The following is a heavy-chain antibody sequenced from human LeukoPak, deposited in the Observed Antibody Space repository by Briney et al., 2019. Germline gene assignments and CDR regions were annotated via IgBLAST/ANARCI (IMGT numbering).Heavy chain of an antibody. CDR2: IIPIFGTA. D-gene: IGHD3-22*01. V-gene: IGHV1-69*05. CDR1: GGTFSSYA. Sequence: SVKVSCKXSGGTFSSYAISWVRQAPGQGLEWMGGIIPIFGTANYAQKFQGRVTITTDESTSTAYMELSSLRPEDTAVYYCARSSGYYYVSYFDYWGQGTLVTVSS. J-gene: IGHJ4*02. CDR3: ARSSGYYYVSYFDY.